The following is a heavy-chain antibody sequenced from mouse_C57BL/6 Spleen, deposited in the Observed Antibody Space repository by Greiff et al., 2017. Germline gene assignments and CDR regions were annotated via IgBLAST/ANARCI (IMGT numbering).Heavy chain of an antibody. J-gene: IGHJ4*01. CDR2: INPSSGYT. CDR3: AIMVTTDYAMDY. D-gene: IGHD2-2*01. V-gene: IGHV1-4*01. CDR1: GYTFTSYT. Sequence: VQLQQSGAELARPGASVKMSCKASGYTFTSYTMHWVKQRPGQGLEWIGYINPSSGYTKYNQKFKDKATLTADKSSSTAYMQLSSLTSEASAVYYCAIMVTTDYAMDYWGQGTSVTVSS.